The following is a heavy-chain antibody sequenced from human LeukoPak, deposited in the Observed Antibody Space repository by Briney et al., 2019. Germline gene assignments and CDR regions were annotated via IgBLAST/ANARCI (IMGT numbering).Heavy chain of an antibody. CDR1: GFTFSSYS. D-gene: IGHD3-3*01. CDR2: ISSSSSYI. V-gene: IGHV3-21*01. J-gene: IGHJ4*02. CDR3: ARMDYDFWSGYPFDY. Sequence: GGSLRLSCAASGFTFSSYSMNWVLQAPGKGLEWVSSISSSSSYIYYADSVKGRFTISRDNAKNSLYLQMNSLRAEDTAVYYCARMDYDFWSGYPFDYWGQGTLVTVSS.